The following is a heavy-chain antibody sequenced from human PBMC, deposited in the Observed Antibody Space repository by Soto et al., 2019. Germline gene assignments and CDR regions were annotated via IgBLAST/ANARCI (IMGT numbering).Heavy chain of an antibody. CDR3: ARGPQYLWLSRGSHQEFDY. J-gene: IGHJ4*02. D-gene: IGHD5-18*01. CDR1: GGSFSGYY. Sequence: SETLCLTCAVYGGSFSGYYWSWIRQPPGKGLEWIGEINHSGSTNYNPPLKSRVTISVDTSKNQFSLKLSSVTAADTAVYYWARGPQYLWLSRGSHQEFDYGAQEPRVTVS. V-gene: IGHV4-34*01. CDR2: INHSGST.